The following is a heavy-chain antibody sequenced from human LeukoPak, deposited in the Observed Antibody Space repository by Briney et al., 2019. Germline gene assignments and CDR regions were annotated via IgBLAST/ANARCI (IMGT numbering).Heavy chain of an antibody. V-gene: IGHV1-3*03. CDR3: ARARYETRIWPKSRYDYYHYMDV. D-gene: IGHD3-3*01. CDR1: GYTFTSYT. J-gene: IGHJ6*03. CDR2: INAGNGNT. Sequence: ASVKVSCKASGYTFTSYTIHWVRQAPGQRLEWMGWINAGNGNTKYSQEFQDRVTITRDTSASTAYMELSSLRSEDMAVYYCARARYETRIWPKSRYDYYHYMDVWGKGPRSPSP.